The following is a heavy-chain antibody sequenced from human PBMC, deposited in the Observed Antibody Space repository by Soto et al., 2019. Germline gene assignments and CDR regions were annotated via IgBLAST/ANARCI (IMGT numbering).Heavy chain of an antibody. V-gene: IGHV1-18*04. CDR3: ARGRRAICGWPSHYYGMDV. Sequence: PSVNVACKASGYSFSTYDISWLRQAPGQGPEWMGRISPKNGNTNYAQNFQDRVTMTADTSSSTAYMELSSLRSDDTAMYYCARGRRAICGWPSHYYGMDVWGQG. D-gene: IGHD6-19*01. J-gene: IGHJ6*02. CDR2: ISPKNGNT. CDR1: GYSFSTYD.